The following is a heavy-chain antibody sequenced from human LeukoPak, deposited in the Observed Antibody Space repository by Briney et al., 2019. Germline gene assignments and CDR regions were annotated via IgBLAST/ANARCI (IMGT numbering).Heavy chain of an antibody. J-gene: IGHJ3*02. CDR2: INHSGST. V-gene: IGHV4-34*01. D-gene: IGHD6-13*01. Sequence: PSETLSLTCTVSGGSISSYYWSWIRQPPGKGLEWIGEINHSGSTNYNPSLKSRVTISVDTSKNQFSLKLSSVTAADTAVYYCARDRPVAADAFDIWGQGTMVTVSS. CDR1: GGSISSYY. CDR3: ARDRPVAADAFDI.